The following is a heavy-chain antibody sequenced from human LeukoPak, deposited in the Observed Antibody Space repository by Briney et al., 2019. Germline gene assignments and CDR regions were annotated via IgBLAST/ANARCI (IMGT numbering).Heavy chain of an antibody. CDR1: GFTFNSFA. Sequence: PGGSLRLSCAASGFTFNSFALDWVRQAPGKGLEWVSAISGSADSTYYADSVKGQFAISRDNSKNTLYLQMNSLRAEDTAVYFCAKDRARGGTTDFDYWGQGTLVTVSS. CDR2: ISGSADST. CDR3: AKDRARGGTTDFDY. V-gene: IGHV3-23*01. J-gene: IGHJ4*02. D-gene: IGHD1-7*01.